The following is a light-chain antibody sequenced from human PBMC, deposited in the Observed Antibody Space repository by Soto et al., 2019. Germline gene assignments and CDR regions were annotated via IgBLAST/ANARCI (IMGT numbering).Light chain of an antibody. Sequence: DIQMTQSPSSLSASVGDRVTITCRASQGISNYLACYQQKPGKVPKLLIYAASTLQSELPSRFSGSGSGTDFTLTISSLQPEDVATYYCQKYNSAPRAFGQGTKVEIK. CDR2: AAS. J-gene: IGKJ1*01. CDR1: QGISNY. V-gene: IGKV1-27*01. CDR3: QKYNSAPRA.